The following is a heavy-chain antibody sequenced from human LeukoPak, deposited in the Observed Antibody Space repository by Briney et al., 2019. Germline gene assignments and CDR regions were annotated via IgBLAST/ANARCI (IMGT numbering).Heavy chain of an antibody. D-gene: IGHD2-21*02. Sequence: PGGSLRLSCSGSGFTFSGHAMHWVRQAPGKGLEYVSVISYNGGRTYYADSVKGRFTISRDNSKDMVYLQMSSLRLEDTAVYYCVKDGGDTTPRYYFDFWGQGTLVTVSS. CDR1: GFTFSGHA. CDR2: ISYNGGRT. CDR3: VKDGGDTTPRYYFDF. J-gene: IGHJ4*02. V-gene: IGHV3-64D*09.